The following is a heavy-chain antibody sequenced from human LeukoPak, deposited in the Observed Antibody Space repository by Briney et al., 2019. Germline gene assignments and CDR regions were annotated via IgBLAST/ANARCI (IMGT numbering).Heavy chain of an antibody. Sequence: VGSLRLSCAASGFTFSSYAMSWVRQAPGKGLEWVSAISGSGGSTYYADSVKGRFTISRDNSKNTLYLQMNSLRAEDTAVYYCAKEKSITMIVVVITGGYFDYWGQGTLVTVSS. D-gene: IGHD3-22*01. CDR3: AKEKSITMIVVVITGGYFDY. CDR1: GFTFSSYA. V-gene: IGHV3-23*01. J-gene: IGHJ4*02. CDR2: ISGSGGST.